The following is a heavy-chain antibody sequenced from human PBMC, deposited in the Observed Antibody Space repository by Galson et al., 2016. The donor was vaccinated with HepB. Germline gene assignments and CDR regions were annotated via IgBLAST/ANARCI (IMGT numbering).Heavy chain of an antibody. CDR2: IKSKTDGGTV. CDR3: TTRRQNKVVTTYYYYYGMEV. Sequence: SLRLSCAASDFTFSNAWMNWVRQAPGKGLEWVGRIKSKTDGGTVDYTAPVTGRYTISRDDSKNTLYLQMSSLKIEDTGVYYCTTRRQNKVVTTYYYYYGMEVWGQGTTVTVAS. D-gene: IGHD4-11*01. CDR1: DFTFSNAW. J-gene: IGHJ6*02. V-gene: IGHV3-15*07.